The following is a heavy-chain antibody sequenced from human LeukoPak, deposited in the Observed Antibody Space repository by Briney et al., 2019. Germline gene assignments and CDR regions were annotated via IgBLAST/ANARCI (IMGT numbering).Heavy chain of an antibody. J-gene: IGHJ4*02. Sequence: PSETLSLTCTVSGGSISGYYWNWVRQPADRGLEWIGRLYSSGDTYYNPSLKSRLAMSVDTSKNQFSLKLRSVTAADTAVYYCARGSSGSTKRYYFDSWGQGALVTVPS. V-gene: IGHV4-4*07. CDR1: GGSISGYY. CDR2: LYSSGDT. D-gene: IGHD6-19*01. CDR3: ARGSSGSTKRYYFDS.